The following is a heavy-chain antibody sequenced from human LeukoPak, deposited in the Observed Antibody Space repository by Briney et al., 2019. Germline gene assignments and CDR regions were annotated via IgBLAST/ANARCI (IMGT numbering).Heavy chain of an antibody. CDR1: RFTFRSYP. CDR2: ISCSGGRT. D-gene: IGHD3-10*01. CDR3: ARGGTYCYGSGSYFLY. J-gene: IGHJ4*02. Sequence: PGGSLRHSCPASRFTFRSYPMSGLRQPRSRGLAGVSPISCSGGRTYYADSVKGRFTISRDNSKDTLYVQMNSLRAEDTAVYYCARGGTYCYGSGSYFLYWGQGTLVTVSS. V-gene: IGHV3-23*01.